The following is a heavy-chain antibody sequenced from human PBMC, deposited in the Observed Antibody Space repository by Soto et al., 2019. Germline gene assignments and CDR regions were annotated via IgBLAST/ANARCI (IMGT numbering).Heavy chain of an antibody. J-gene: IGHJ5*02. CDR1: GDSVSSNSAA. CDR3: ARNLGSGSYSES. Sequence: SQTLSLTCAISGDSVSSNSAAWNWIRQSSSRGLEWLGRTYYRSKWFSDYAVSVKSRITINPDTSKNQFSLQLSSVTPEDTAVYYCARNLGSGSYSESWGQGTLVTVSS. V-gene: IGHV6-1*01. D-gene: IGHD1-26*01. CDR2: TYYRSKWFS.